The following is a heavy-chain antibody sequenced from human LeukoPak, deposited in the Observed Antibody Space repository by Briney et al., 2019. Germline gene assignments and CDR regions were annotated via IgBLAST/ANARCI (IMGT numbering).Heavy chain of an antibody. D-gene: IGHD3-3*01. CDR3: AGSGYRVYDAFDI. J-gene: IGHJ3*02. CDR1: GFTFSSYS. Sequence: GGSLRLSCAASGFTFSSYSMSWVRQAPGKGLEWVSSISSSSSYIYYADSVKGRFTISRDNAKNSLYLQMNSLRAEDTAVYYWAGSGYRVYDAFDIWGQGTMVTVSS. V-gene: IGHV3-21*01. CDR2: ISSSSSYI.